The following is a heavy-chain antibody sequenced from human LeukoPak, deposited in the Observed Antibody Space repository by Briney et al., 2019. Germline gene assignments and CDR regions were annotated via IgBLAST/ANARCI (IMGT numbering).Heavy chain of an antibody. J-gene: IGHJ4*02. CDR3: AIADSLIQPFDY. D-gene: IGHD5-18*01. CDR2: IYPGDSDT. Sequence: GGSLKISCKGSGYSFTSYWIGWVRQMPGKGLGWMGIIYPGDSDTRYSPSFQGQVTISADKSISTAYLQWSSLKASDTAMYYCAIADSLIQPFDYWGQGTLSPSPQ. V-gene: IGHV5-51*01. CDR1: GYSFTSYW.